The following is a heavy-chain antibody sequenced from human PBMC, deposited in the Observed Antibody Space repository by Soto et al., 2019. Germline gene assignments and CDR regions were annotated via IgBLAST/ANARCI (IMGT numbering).Heavy chain of an antibody. Sequence: ASVKMSCRAPGYTFTTYGFSWLRQAPAHVFKCVGSFSAYNGSTHYSQKCQGRVIMSTDTSTSTAFRDLSSLTSGDTAVYYRASEPIYYNDGRGYYPLGYLGQGNLVTVSS. V-gene: IGHV1-18*04. CDR2: FSAYNGST. D-gene: IGHD3-22*01. J-gene: IGHJ4*02. CDR3: ASEPIYYNDGRGYYPLGY. CDR1: GYTFTTYG.